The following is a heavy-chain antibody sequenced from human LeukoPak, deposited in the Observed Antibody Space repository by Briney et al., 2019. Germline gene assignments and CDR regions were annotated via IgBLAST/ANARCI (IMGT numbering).Heavy chain of an antibody. Sequence: PGGSLRLSCAASGFTFSDYYMSWIRQAPGKGVEWVSYISSSGSTIYYADSVKGRFTISRDNAKNSLYLQMNSLRAEDTAVYYCARVPNPHYYYMDVWGKGTTVTISS. CDR3: ARVPNPHYYYMDV. V-gene: IGHV3-11*01. J-gene: IGHJ6*03. CDR2: ISSSGSTI. CDR1: GFTFSDYY.